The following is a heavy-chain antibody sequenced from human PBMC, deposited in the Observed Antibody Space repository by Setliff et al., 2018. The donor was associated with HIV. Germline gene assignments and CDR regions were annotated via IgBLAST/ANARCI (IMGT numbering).Heavy chain of an antibody. Sequence: ASVKVSCKASGGNFRFYAFSWVRQAPGQGLEWMGGIIPMFVTANYAQKFQDRVTITADESTSTAYMELSSLRFEDTAIYYCARTSGDAYNYEGAFDVWGQGTLVTVSS. J-gene: IGHJ3*01. D-gene: IGHD5-12*01. CDR2: IIPMFVTA. CDR1: GGNFRFYA. V-gene: IGHV1-69*13. CDR3: ARTSGDAYNYEGAFDV.